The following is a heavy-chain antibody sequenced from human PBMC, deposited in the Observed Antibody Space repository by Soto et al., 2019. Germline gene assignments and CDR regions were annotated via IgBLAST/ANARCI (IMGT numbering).Heavy chain of an antibody. J-gene: IGHJ5*02. CDR3: ARGGVITFGGVITENWFDP. V-gene: IGHV4-30-2*01. CDR2: IYHSGST. D-gene: IGHD3-16*01. Sequence: SETLSLTCAVSGGSISSGGYSWSWIRQPPGKGLEWIGYIYHSGSTYYNPSLKSRVTISVDRSKNQFSLKLSSVTAADTAVYYCARGGVITFGGVITENWFDPWGQGTLVTVSS. CDR1: GGSISSGGYS.